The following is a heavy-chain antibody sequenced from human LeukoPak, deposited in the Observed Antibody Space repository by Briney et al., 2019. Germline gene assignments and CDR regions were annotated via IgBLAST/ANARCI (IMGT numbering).Heavy chain of an antibody. CDR1: GFTVSSNY. Sequence: PGGSLRLSCAASGFTVSSNYMSWVRQAPGKGLEWVSVIYSGGSTYYADSVKGRFTISRDNAKNSLYLQMNSLRAEDTAVYYCARDLSVAGTKWKKFDYWGQGTLVTVSS. J-gene: IGHJ4*02. CDR2: IYSGGST. CDR3: ARDLSVAGTKWKKFDY. V-gene: IGHV3-53*01. D-gene: IGHD6-19*01.